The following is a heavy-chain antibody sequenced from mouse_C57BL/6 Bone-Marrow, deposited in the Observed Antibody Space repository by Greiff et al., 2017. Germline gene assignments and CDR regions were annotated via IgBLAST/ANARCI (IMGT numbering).Heavy chain of an antibody. CDR3: ARCPDYYGSSYDY. CDR1: GYSFTGYY. Sequence: ELKLQESGPELVKPGASVKISCKASGYSFTGYYMNWVKQSPEKSLEWIGEINPSTGGTTYNQKFKAKATLTVDKSSSTAYMQLKSLTSEDSTVYYCARCPDYYGSSYDYWGQGTTLTVSS. CDR2: INPSTGGT. D-gene: IGHD1-1*01. J-gene: IGHJ2*01. V-gene: IGHV1-42*01.